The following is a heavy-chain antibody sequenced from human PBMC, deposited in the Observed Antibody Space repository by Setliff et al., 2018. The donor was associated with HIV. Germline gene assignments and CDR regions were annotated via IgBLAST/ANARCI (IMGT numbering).Heavy chain of an antibody. Sequence: PSETLSLTCSVSGGSMSTYYWGWIRQPAGKRLEWIGRVYTSGSTIYNPSLRSRVTMSVDTSKSQFSLKLNSVAAADTAVYYCARVFPPIRGAPFGTPPGAFDIWGQGTMVTVS. CDR1: GGSMSTYY. V-gene: IGHV4-4*07. CDR2: VYTSGST. CDR3: ARVFPPIRGAPFGTPPGAFDI. J-gene: IGHJ3*02. D-gene: IGHD2-15*01.